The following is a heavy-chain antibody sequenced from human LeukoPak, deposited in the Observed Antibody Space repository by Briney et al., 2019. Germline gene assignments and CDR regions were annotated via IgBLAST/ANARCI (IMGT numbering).Heavy chain of an antibody. Sequence: PGGSLRLSCAASGLTVSSNYLTWVRQAPGKGLEWVSVIYSGGNTYYADSVKGRFTISRDNSKNTLYLQMNSLRAEDTAVYYCASKSRVSSVWPFDFWGQGTLVTVSS. V-gene: IGHV3-66*01. D-gene: IGHD6-25*01. J-gene: IGHJ4*02. CDR3: ASKSRVSSVWPFDF. CDR1: GLTVSSNY. CDR2: IYSGGNT.